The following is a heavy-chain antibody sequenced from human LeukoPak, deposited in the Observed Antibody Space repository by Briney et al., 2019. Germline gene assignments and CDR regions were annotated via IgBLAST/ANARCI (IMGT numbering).Heavy chain of an antibody. Sequence: PGGSLRLSWSASGFTVSAYAMYWVRQAPGKGLEYVSGISNNGGSSFYADSVKGRFTISRDNSKNTLYLQMSSLRAEDTAVYYCVKITSVTGGDCWGQGTRLTVSS. V-gene: IGHV3-64D*09. CDR2: ISNNGGSS. D-gene: IGHD1-1*01. CDR3: VKITSVTGGDC. J-gene: IGHJ4*02. CDR1: GFTVSAYA.